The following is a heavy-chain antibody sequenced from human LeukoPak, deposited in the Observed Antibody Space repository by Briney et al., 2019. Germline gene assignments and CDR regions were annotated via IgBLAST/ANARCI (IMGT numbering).Heavy chain of an antibody. D-gene: IGHD3-10*01. Sequence: SETLSLTCTVSSDSIARSNDFWTWFRQPPGKGLEWIGYIYYSGSTNYNPSLKSRVTISVDTSKNQFSLKLSSVTAADTAVYYCARDRDYYGSGSYYNWFDPWGQGTLVTVSS. CDR3: ARDRDYYGSGSYYNWFDP. V-gene: IGHV4-61*01. J-gene: IGHJ5*02. CDR2: IYYSGST. CDR1: SDSIARSNDF.